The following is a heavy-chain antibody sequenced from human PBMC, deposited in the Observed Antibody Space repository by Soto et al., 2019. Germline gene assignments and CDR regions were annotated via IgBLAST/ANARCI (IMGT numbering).Heavy chain of an antibody. CDR3: ASFRYFDWLLSDYYMDV. D-gene: IGHD3-9*01. V-gene: IGHV3-48*01. CDR1: GFTFSSYS. J-gene: IGHJ6*03. CDR2: ISSSSSTI. Sequence: GGSLSLSCAASGFTFSSYSMNWVRQAPGKGLEWVSYISSSSSTIYYADSVKGRFTISRDNAKNSLYLQMNSLRAEDTAVYYCASFRYFDWLLSDYYMDVWGKGTTVTVSS.